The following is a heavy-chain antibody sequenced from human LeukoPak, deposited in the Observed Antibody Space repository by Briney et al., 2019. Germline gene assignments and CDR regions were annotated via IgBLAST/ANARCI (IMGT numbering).Heavy chain of an antibody. CDR2: IYPGDSDT. CDR1: GYSLTSYW. D-gene: IGHD6-6*01. CDR3: ATSPSYSSSPFDP. Sequence: GESLKISCKGSGYSLTSYWIGWVRQMPGKGLEWMGIIYPGDSDTRYSPSFQGQVTISADKSISTAYLQWSSLKASDTAMYYCATSPSYSSSPFDPWGQGTLVTVSS. J-gene: IGHJ5*02. V-gene: IGHV5-51*01.